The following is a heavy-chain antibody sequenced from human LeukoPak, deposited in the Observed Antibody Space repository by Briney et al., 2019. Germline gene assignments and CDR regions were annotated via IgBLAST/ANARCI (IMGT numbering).Heavy chain of an antibody. CDR2: IYYSGST. Sequence: SETLSLTCTVSGGSISSYYWSWIRQPPGKGLEWTGYIYYSGSTNYNPSLKSRVTISVDTSKNQFSLKLSSVTAADTAVYYCARDIYYGSGRRRFDPWGQGTLVTVSS. D-gene: IGHD3-10*01. V-gene: IGHV4-59*01. CDR3: ARDIYYGSGRRRFDP. CDR1: GGSISSYY. J-gene: IGHJ5*02.